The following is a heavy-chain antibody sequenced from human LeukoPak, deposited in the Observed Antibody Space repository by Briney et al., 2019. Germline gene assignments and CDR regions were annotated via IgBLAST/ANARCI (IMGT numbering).Heavy chain of an antibody. J-gene: IGHJ4*02. CDR3: ARGGYYYHY. D-gene: IGHD3-22*01. V-gene: IGHV3-7*01. Sequence: GGSLRLSCAASGFTFSSYWMSWVRQAPGKGLEWVATIKQDGSEKDFVDSVKGRFTISRDNAKNSLYLQMNSLRAEDTALYYCARGGYYYHYWGQGTLVTVSS. CDR1: GFTFSSYW. CDR2: IKQDGSEK.